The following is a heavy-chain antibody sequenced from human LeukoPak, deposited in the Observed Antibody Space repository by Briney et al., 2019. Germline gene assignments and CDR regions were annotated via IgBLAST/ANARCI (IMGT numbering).Heavy chain of an antibody. Sequence: SVKVSCKASGYTFTSYDINWVRQATGQGLEWMGWMNPNSGNTGYAQKFQGRVTITRNTSISTAYMELSSLRSEDTAVYYCARVVMGAKDAFDIWGQGTMVTVSS. CDR1: GYTFTSYD. CDR2: MNPNSGNT. V-gene: IGHV1-8*03. D-gene: IGHD1-26*01. J-gene: IGHJ3*02. CDR3: ARVVMGAKDAFDI.